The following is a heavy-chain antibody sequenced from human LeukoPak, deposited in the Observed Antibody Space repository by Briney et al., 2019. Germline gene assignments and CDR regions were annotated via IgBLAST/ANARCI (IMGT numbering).Heavy chain of an antibody. CDR3: TTRRQDGC. D-gene: IGHD6-25*01. V-gene: IGHV3-15*01. J-gene: IGHJ4*02. CDR1: GFTFSDAR. CDR2: IKSKIDGGTI. Sequence: PGGSLRLSCLASGFTFSDARMSWVRQAPGKGLEWFGRIKSKIDGGTIDYRAPVTGRFTISRDASRNTLDLQMNSLKTEDTAVYYCTTRRQDGCWGQGNLVTVSP.